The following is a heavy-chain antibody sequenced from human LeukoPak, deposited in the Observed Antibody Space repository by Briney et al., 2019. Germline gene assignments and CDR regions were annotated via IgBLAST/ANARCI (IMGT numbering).Heavy chain of an antibody. V-gene: IGHV1-8*02. J-gene: IGHJ4*02. CDR2: MNPNSGNT. D-gene: IGHD5-18*01. CDR1: GHTFTGYY. Sequence: ASVKVSCKASGHTFTGYYVHWVRQAPGQGLEWMGWMNPNSGNTGYAQKFQGRVTMTRNTSISTAYMELSSLRAEDTAVYYCAKEIGGYSYGYLGLDYWGQGTLVTVSS. CDR3: AKEIGGYSYGYLGLDY.